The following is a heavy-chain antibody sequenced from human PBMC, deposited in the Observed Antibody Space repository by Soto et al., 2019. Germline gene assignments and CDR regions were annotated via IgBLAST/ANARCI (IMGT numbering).Heavy chain of an antibody. D-gene: IGHD3-22*01. CDR2: ISYDGSNE. J-gene: IGHJ4*02. Sequence: QVHLVESGGGVVQPGRSLRLSCEASGFTFSNYGTHWVRQAPGEGLEWVAHISYDGSNEHYTDSVKGRFTISRVNSMNMVFLHMNSLRPEDTAVYHCAKDTYFRDSSGYYVFDYWGQGTLVTVSS. V-gene: IGHV3-30*18. CDR3: AKDTYFRDSSGYYVFDY. CDR1: GFTFSNYG.